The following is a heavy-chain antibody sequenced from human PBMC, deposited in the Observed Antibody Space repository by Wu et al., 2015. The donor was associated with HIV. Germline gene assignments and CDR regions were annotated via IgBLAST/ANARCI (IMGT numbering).Heavy chain of an antibody. CDR3: VRDSENNAWEVFDY. V-gene: IGHV1-2*02. CDR1: GYTLSQLF. CDR2: INPKSGGT. J-gene: IGHJ4*02. Sequence: QVQLIQSGAEVRKPGASVKVSCKLSGYTLSQLFIHWLRQAPGKGLEWMGWINPKSGGTNYAQKFRDRVTLTSDTSITTAYMDLRGLTSDDTARYFCVRDSENNAWEVFDYWGQGTLVTVSS. D-gene: IGHD1/OR15-1a*01.